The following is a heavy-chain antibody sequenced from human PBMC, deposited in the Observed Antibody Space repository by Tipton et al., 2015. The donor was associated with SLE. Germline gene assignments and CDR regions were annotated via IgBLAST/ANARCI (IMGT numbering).Heavy chain of an antibody. D-gene: IGHD6-13*01. CDR2: IYYSGST. Sequence: TLSLTCTVSGGSISSSSYYWGWIRQPPGKGLEWIGSIYYSGSTYYNPSLKSRVTISVDTSKHQFSLKLSSVTAADTAVYYCASYGGSSWGDAFDIWGQGTMVTVSS. CDR3: ASYGGSSWGDAFDI. V-gene: IGHV4-39*07. J-gene: IGHJ3*02. CDR1: GGSISSSSYY.